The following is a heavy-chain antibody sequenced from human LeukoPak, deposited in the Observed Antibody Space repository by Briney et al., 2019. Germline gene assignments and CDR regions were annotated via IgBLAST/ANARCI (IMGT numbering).Heavy chain of an antibody. CDR1: GGSISSGSYY. Sequence: PSETLSLTCTVSGGSISSGSYYWGWIRQPPGKGLEWIGRIYYSGSTYYIPSLKSRVTISVDTSKSQFSLKLSSVTAADTAVYYCARGREGSTWCFFDYWGQGTLVTVSS. D-gene: IGHD6-13*01. J-gene: IGHJ4*02. V-gene: IGHV4-39*07. CDR3: ARGREGSTWCFFDY. CDR2: IYYSGST.